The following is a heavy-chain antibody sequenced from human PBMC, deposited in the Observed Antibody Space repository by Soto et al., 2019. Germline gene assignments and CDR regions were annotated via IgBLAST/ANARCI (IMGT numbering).Heavy chain of an antibody. CDR3: ARAAHDAFDI. V-gene: IGHV3-30-3*01. CDR1: GFTFSSYA. J-gene: IGHJ3*02. CDR2: ISYDGSNK. Sequence: QVQLVESGGGVVQPGRSLRLSCAASGFTFSSYAMHWVRQAPGKGLEWVAVISYDGSNKYYADSVKGRFTISRDNSKNTLYLQMNSLRAEDTAVYYCARAAHDAFDIWGQGTMVTVSS.